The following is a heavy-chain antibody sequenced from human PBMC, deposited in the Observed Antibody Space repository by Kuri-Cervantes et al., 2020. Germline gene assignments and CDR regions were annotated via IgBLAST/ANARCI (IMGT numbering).Heavy chain of an antibody. CDR3: AREDYSCGGRNDAFDI. D-gene: IGHD6-19*01. J-gene: IGHJ3*02. CDR2: IYYSGST. Sequence: GSMRLSCTVSGGSVSSGSYYWSWLRQPPGKGLEWIGYIYYSGSTNYNPSLKSLVTISVDTSKNQFSLKLSSVTAADTAVYYCAREDYSCGGRNDAFDIWGQGTMVTVSS. V-gene: IGHV4-61*01. CDR1: GGSVSSGSYY.